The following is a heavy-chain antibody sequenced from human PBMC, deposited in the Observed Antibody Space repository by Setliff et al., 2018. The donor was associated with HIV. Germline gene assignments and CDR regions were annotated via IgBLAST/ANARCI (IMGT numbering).Heavy chain of an antibody. Sequence: SETLSLTCSVSGDSVNDRSYFWGWIRQPPGKGLEWIGTFYYNGDSRYNPSLKSRVTISVDTSKNQFSLKLSSVTAADTAVYYCARGSRGYSYAYYYYYMDVWGKGTTVTVSS. CDR2: FYYNGDS. V-gene: IGHV4-39*07. J-gene: IGHJ6*03. CDR1: GDSVNDRSYF. D-gene: IGHD5-18*01. CDR3: ARGSRGYSYAYYYYYMDV.